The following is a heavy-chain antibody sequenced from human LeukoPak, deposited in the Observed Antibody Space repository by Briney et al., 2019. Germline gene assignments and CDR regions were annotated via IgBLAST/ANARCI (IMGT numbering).Heavy chain of an antibody. Sequence: GGSLRLSCAASGFTFDDYAMHWVRQAPGKGLEWVSGISWNSGSIGYADSVKGRFTISRDNAKNSLYLQMNSLRAEDTALYYCAKDQHYDFRSGHTRDWGQGTLVTVSS. CDR3: AKDQHYDFRSGHTRD. J-gene: IGHJ4*02. CDR2: ISWNSGSI. CDR1: GFTFDDYA. D-gene: IGHD3-3*01. V-gene: IGHV3-9*01.